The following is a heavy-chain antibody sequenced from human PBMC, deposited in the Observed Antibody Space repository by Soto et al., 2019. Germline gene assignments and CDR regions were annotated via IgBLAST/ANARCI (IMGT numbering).Heavy chain of an antibody. V-gene: IGHV3-20*04. Sequence: EVHLVESGGRVVRPGESLRLSCAASEFNFEEYGMTWVRQAPGKGLEWVAGSNWDGDDTGYADSVQGRFTISRDNAKKFLYLQMNSLRVDDTALYYCARGDIAVAVSSDYWGQGTLVTVSS. CDR2: SNWDGDDT. D-gene: IGHD6-19*01. CDR1: EFNFEEYG. J-gene: IGHJ4*02. CDR3: ARGDIAVAVSSDY.